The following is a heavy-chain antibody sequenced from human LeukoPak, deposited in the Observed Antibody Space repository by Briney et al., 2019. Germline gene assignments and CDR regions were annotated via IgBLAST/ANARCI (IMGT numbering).Heavy chain of an antibody. D-gene: IGHD1-7*01. V-gene: IGHV4-39*01. CDR3: ARHVHIPGTTIPWFAN. J-gene: IGHJ4*02. CDR2: IFYSGNT. CDR1: GDSMSNSRHY. Sequence: SSETLSLTCTVSGDSMSNSRHYWGWIRQPPGKGLEWIASIFYSGNTYYNPSLKSRVTISVDKSKDQFSLKVTSVTAADTALYFCARHVHIPGTTIPWFANLGQGTLVTVSS.